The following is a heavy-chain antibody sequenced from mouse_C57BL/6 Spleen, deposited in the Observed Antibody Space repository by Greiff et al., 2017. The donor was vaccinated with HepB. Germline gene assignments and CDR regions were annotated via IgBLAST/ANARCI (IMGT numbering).Heavy chain of an antibody. J-gene: IGHJ3*01. Sequence: QVQLQQPGAELVRPGSSVKLSCKASGYTFTSYWMHWVKQRPIQGLEWIGNIDPSDSETHYNQKFKDKATLTVDKSSSTAYMQLSSLTSEDSAVYYCARQGAQATGPWFAYWGQGTLVTVSA. CDR2: IDPSDSET. CDR3: ARQGAQATGPWFAY. D-gene: IGHD3-2*02. V-gene: IGHV1-52*01. CDR1: GYTFTSYW.